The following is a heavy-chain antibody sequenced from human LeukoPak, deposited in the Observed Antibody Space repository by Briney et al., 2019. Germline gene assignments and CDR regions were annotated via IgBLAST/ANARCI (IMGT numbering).Heavy chain of an antibody. D-gene: IGHD3-16*01. J-gene: IGHJ4*02. CDR3: ATMNRFAAGRLGKMDH. CDR1: GFTFSTFA. V-gene: IGHV3-23*01. Sequence: GGSLRLSCAASGFTFSTFAMSWVRQAPGKGLEWVSGISGSGGGTYYADSVKGRFTISRDNSKNTLYLQIDSLRAEDTAGYFSATMNRFAAGRLGKMDHWGQGTLVTVTS. CDR2: ISGSGGGT.